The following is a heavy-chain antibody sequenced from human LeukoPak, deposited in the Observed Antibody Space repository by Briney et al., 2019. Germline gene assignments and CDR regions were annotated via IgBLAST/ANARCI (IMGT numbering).Heavy chain of an antibody. J-gene: IGHJ3*02. V-gene: IGHV4-59*01. CDR2: IYYSGST. CDR1: GGSISSYY. D-gene: IGHD3-22*01. CDR3: ARGGGQYYYDSSASDAFDI. Sequence: SETLSLTCTVSGGSISSYYWSWIRQPPGKGLEWIGYIYYSGSTNYNPSLKSRVTISVDTSKNQFSLKLSSVSAADTAVYCCARGGGQYYYDSSASDAFDIWGQGTMVTVSS.